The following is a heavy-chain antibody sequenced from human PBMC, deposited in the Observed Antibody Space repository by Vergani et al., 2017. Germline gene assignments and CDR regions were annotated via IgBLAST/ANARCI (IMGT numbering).Heavy chain of an antibody. D-gene: IGHD2-2*01. CDR3: ARGSRYQLLLPDYWYFDL. CDR2: IIPIFGTA. CDR1: GGTFSSYA. Sequence: QVQLVQSGAEVKKPGSSVKVSCKASGGTFSSYAISWVRQAPGQGLEWMGGIIPIFGTANYAQKFQGRVTITADKSTSTAYMELRSLRSDDTAVYYCARGSRYQLLLPDYWYFDLWGRGTLVTVSS. J-gene: IGHJ2*01. V-gene: IGHV1-69*06.